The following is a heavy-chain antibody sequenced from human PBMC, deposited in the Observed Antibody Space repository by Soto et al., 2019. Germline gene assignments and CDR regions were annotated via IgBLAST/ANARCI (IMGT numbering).Heavy chain of an antibody. CDR3: ARDQTGYSGGWSSVAMDV. V-gene: IGHV1-2*02. J-gene: IGHJ6*02. Sequence: QVQLVQSGAEMKKPGASVKVSCTASGYTFTGYYIHWVRQAPGQGLEWMGWISPNSGGTKFAQKFQGRVTMTRDTSISTVYMEYSRVRSDDTAIDYCARDQTGYSGGWSSVAMDVWGQGTTVTVS. CDR2: ISPNSGGT. CDR1: GYTFTGYY. D-gene: IGHD6-19*01.